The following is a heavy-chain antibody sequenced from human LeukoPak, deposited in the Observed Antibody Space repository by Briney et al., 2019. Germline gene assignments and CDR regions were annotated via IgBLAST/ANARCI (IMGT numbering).Heavy chain of an antibody. V-gene: IGHV3-30-3*01. J-gene: IGHJ4*02. D-gene: IGHD3-10*01. Sequence: RKSLRISCAATGFTFRDYAIHWGRQALCKGLEWVAFISDDGSRQHYADSVKGRFTISRDNSKNTLNLQMNSLRAEDTAVYYCVKDRTGTYTLDYWGQGTLVTVSS. CDR2: ISDDGSRQ. CDR3: VKDRTGTYTLDY. CDR1: GFTFRDYA.